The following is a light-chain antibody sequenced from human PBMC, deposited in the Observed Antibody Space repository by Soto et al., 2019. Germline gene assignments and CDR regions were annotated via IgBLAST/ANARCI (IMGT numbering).Light chain of an antibody. V-gene: IGLV1-44*01. CDR1: SSNIGTNA. J-gene: IGLJ1*01. CDR2: NNN. CDR3: AAWDDSLNGYV. Sequence: QSGLTQPPSASGTPGQRVTISCSGVSSNIGTNAVNWYQQLPGTAPKLLIYNNNQRPSGVPDRFSGSKSGTSASLAISGLQSEDEADYYCAAWDDSLNGYVFGTGTKVPVL.